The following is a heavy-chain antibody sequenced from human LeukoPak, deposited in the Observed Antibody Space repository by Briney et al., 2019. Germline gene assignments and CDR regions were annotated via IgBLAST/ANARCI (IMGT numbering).Heavy chain of an antibody. Sequence: GGSLGLSCAASGFTFDDYAIHWVRQAPGKGLEWVSGINWNSGNIGYADSVKGRFTISRDNSKSSLYLQMNSLRAEDTAVYYCARSGYSSSWYSYWGQGTLVTVSS. CDR1: GFTFDDYA. CDR2: INWNSGNI. CDR3: ARSGYSSSWYSY. V-gene: IGHV3-9*01. J-gene: IGHJ4*02. D-gene: IGHD6-13*01.